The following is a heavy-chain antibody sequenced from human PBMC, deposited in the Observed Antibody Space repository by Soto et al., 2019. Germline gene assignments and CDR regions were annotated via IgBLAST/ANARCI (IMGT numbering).Heavy chain of an antibody. CDR1: GFTFSNYA. CDR2: IWYDGSNK. J-gene: IGHJ6*02. CDR3: AKNGDFWSWGMDV. V-gene: IGHV3-33*03. Sequence: GGSLRLSCAASGFTFSNYAMHWVRQTPGKGLEWVALIWYDGSNKYYADSVRGRFSISRDNSKNTLYLQMNSLRAEDTAVYYCAKNGDFWSWGMDVWGQGTTVTVSS. D-gene: IGHD3-3*01.